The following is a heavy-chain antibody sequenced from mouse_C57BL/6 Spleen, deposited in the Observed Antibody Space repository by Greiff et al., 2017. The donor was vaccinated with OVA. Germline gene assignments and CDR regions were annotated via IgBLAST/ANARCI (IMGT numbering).Heavy chain of an antibody. CDR2: ISTYYGDA. V-gene: IGHV1-67*01. CDR3: PRYDGLAGFAY. CDR1: GYTFTDYA. J-gene: IGHJ3*01. D-gene: IGHD2-3*01. Sequence: VKLMESGPELVRPGVSVKISCKGSGYTFTDYAMHWVKQSHAKSLEWIGVISTYYGDASYNQKFKDKATMTVDKSSSTAYMELARLTSEDSAVYYCPRYDGLAGFAYWGQGTLVTVSA.